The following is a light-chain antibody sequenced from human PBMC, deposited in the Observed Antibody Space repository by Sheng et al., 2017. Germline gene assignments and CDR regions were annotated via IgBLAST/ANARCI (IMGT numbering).Light chain of an antibody. CDR3: AGWDDSLSGRV. CDR2: RNN. Sequence: QSVLTQPPSASGTPGQGSTISCSGSNSNIGKNNVYWFQQLPGTAPKLLIYRNNQRPSGVPDRFSGSKSGISASLAISGLRSEDEADYYCAGWDDSLSGRVFGGGTKLTV. V-gene: IGLV1-47*01. J-gene: IGLJ3*02. CDR1: NSNIGKNN.